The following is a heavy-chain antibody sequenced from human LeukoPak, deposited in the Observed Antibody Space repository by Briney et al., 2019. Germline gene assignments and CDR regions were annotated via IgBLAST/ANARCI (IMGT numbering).Heavy chain of an antibody. CDR1: GDSVSSNSAA. V-gene: IGHV6-1*01. Sequence: SQTLSLTCAISGDSVSSNSAAWNWIRQSPSRGLEWLGRTYYRSKWYSDYAVSVKSPLTINPDTSKNQFSLQLNSVTPEDTAVYYCARGIHKTYCTSSSCYVNWFDPWGQGTLVTVSS. CDR2: TYYRSKWYS. CDR3: ARGIHKTYCTSSSCYVNWFDP. D-gene: IGHD2-2*01. J-gene: IGHJ5*02.